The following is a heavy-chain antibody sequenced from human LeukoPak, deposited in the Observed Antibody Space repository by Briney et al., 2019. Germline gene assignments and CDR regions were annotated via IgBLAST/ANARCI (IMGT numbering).Heavy chain of an antibody. J-gene: IGHJ4*02. D-gene: IGHD1-26*01. CDR3: ARSARGSYSDY. CDR2: IYYSGST. V-gene: IGHV4-31*03. CDR1: GGSISSGGYY. Sequence: SETLSLTCTVSGGSISSGGYYWSWIRQHPGKGLEWIRYIYYSGSTYYNPSLKSRVTISVDTSKNQFSLKLSSVTAADTAVYYCARSARGSYSDYWGQGTLVTVSS.